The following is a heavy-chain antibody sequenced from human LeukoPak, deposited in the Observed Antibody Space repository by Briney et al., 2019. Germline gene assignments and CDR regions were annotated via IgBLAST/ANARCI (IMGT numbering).Heavy chain of an antibody. V-gene: IGHV3-48*04. J-gene: IGHJ6*04. D-gene: IGHD3-10*02. CDR3: AELGITMIGGV. Sequence: GGSLRLSCTASGFTFSGYGMSWVRQAPGKGLEWVSYISSSGSTIYYADSVKGRFTISRDNAKNSLYLQMNSLRAEDTAVYYCAELGITMIGGVWGKGTTVTISS. CDR2: ISSSGSTI. CDR1: GFTFSGYG.